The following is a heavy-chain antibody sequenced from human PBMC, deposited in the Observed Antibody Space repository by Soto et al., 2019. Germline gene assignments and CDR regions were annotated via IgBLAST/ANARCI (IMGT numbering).Heavy chain of an antibody. D-gene: IGHD6-19*01. V-gene: IGHV3-21*01. Sequence: EVQLVESGGGLVKPGGSLRLSCAASGFTFSTYSMNWVRQAPGKGLEWVSSISSRSSYIYYGDSVKGRFTISRDNAKNSLFLQMNSLRAEDTAVYYCARDTLAVAGDFGGLDVWGQGTTVTVSS. CDR2: ISSRSSYI. J-gene: IGHJ6*02. CDR1: GFTFSTYS. CDR3: ARDTLAVAGDFGGLDV.